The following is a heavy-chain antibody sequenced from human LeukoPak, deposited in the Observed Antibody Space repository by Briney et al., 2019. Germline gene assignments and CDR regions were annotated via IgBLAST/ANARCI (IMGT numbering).Heavy chain of an antibody. Sequence: PGGSLRLSCAASGFTFSSYAMHWVRQVPGKGLEWVAVISYDGRNEYYADSARGRFTISRDNSKNTLYLQMNSLRPEDTAVYYCARVPRYCSGGLCHFFDYWGQGTLVTVSS. V-gene: IGHV3-30*04. D-gene: IGHD2-15*01. CDR2: ISYDGRNE. CDR3: ARVPRYCSGGLCHFFDY. CDR1: GFTFSSYA. J-gene: IGHJ4*02.